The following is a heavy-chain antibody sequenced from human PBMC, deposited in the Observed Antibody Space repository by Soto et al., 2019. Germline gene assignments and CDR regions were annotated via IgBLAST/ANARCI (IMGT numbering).Heavy chain of an antibody. V-gene: IGHV4-4*07. J-gene: IGHJ4*02. D-gene: IGHD3-22*01. Sequence: VQLQESGPGLVKPSETLSLTCTVSGGSISGYFWSWIRQPAGKGLEWTGRIATSGTSNYSPSLKSRVTMSVDTSKSQFCLTLSSVTAADTAVYFCAREGRTDDSSGRSFDYWGQGTLVTVSS. CDR2: IATSGTS. CDR3: AREGRTDDSSGRSFDY. CDR1: GGSISGYF.